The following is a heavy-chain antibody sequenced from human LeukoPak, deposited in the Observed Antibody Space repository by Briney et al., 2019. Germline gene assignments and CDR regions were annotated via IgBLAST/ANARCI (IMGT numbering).Heavy chain of an antibody. CDR1: GFTFSSYA. D-gene: IGHD2-15*01. Sequence: PGGSLRLSCAASGFTFSSYAMSWVRQAPGKGLEWVSAISGSGGSTYYADSVKGRFTISRDNSKNTLYLQMNSLRPEDTAVYYCAKMRAIVVVVAATDYWGQGTLVTVSS. J-gene: IGHJ4*02. CDR3: AKMRAIVVVVAATDY. CDR2: ISGSGGST. V-gene: IGHV3-23*01.